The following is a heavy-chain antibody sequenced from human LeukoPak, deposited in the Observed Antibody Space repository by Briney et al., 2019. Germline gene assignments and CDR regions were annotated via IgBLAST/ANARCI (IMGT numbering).Heavy chain of an antibody. J-gene: IGHJ4*02. V-gene: IGHV3-48*03. Sequence: GGALRVSRADSLLSFSSYLINGVRQAPRRGGECLGYIESSSDVIHYADSVNGRFTISTDNAESSLYLQMNKLRVEDTAVYCCARDATLVPGIVYFDYWGQGTQVTVSS. D-gene: IGHD3-10*01. CDR1: LLSFSSYL. CDR3: ARDATLVPGIVYFDY. CDR2: IESSSDVI.